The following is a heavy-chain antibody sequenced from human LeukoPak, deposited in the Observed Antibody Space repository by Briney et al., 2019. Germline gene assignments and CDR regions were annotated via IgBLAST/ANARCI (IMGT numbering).Heavy chain of an antibody. CDR3: ARHVSNYGDFDY. V-gene: IGHV4-4*07. J-gene: IGHJ4*02. Sequence: SETLSLTCTVSGTSISSYYWSWIRQPAGKGLEWIGRIYTSGNTDSNPSLKSRVTMSVDTSKNQFSLKLSSVTAADTAVYYCARHVSNYGDFDYWGQGTLVTVSS. CDR2: IYTSGNT. D-gene: IGHD4-11*01. CDR1: GTSISSYY.